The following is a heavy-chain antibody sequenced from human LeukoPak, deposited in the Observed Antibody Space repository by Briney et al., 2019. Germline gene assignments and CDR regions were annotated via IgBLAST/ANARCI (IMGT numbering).Heavy chain of an antibody. D-gene: IGHD1-26*01. CDR1: GGSINSNGYY. J-gene: IGHJ4*02. V-gene: IGHV4-39*01. Sequence: PSETLSLTCSVSGGSINSNGYYWAWIRQPPGKRPEWIGSIFYSGSTHYNPSLQSRITISADTSKGQFSLKLSPVTAADTAVYYCARQGVGATDFWGQGSLVTVSS. CDR2: IFYSGST. CDR3: ARQGVGATDF.